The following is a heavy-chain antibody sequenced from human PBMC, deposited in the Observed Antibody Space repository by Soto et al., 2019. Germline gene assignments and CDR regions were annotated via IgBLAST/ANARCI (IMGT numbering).Heavy chain of an antibody. D-gene: IGHD3-10*01. CDR2: IGTAGDT. CDR1: GFTFSSYD. V-gene: IGHV3-13*01. J-gene: IGHJ6*03. Sequence: GGSLRLSCVASGFTFSSYDMHWVRQATGKGLEWVSVIGTAGDTYYPGSVKGRFTISRENAKNSLYLQMNSLRAGDTAVYYCARGKIIGGYYYYMDVWGKGTTVTVSS. CDR3: ARGKIIGGYYYYMDV.